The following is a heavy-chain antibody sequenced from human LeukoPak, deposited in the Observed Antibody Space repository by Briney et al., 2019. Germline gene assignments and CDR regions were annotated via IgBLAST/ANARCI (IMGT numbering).Heavy chain of an antibody. D-gene: IGHD3-3*01. Sequence: GESLKISCKGSGYSFTTYWIGWVRQVPGEGLECMGIIQPGNPDIRYSPSFQGQVTISADQSITTAYLQWSSLKASDSAIYYCARHEARSSWSTFDYWGLGTLVTVSS. CDR2: IQPGNPDI. CDR1: GYSFTTYW. CDR3: ARHEARSSWSTFDY. V-gene: IGHV5-51*01. J-gene: IGHJ4*02.